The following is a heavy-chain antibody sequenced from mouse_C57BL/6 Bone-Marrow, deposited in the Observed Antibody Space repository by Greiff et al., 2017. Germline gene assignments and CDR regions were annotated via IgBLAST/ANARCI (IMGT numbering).Heavy chain of an antibody. CDR3: ERGYDYDYAMDY. Sequence: LVESGPELVKPGASVKISCKASGYSFTDYNMNWVKQSNGKSLEWIGVINPNYGTPRYNQKFKGKATLTVDQSSSTAYMQRNSLTSEDSAVYYCERGYDYDYAMDYWGQGTSVTVSS. CDR1: GYSFTDYN. CDR2: INPNYGTP. J-gene: IGHJ4*01. V-gene: IGHV1-39*01. D-gene: IGHD2-4*01.